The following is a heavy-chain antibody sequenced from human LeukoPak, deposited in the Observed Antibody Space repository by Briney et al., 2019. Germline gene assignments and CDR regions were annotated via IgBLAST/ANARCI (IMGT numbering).Heavy chain of an antibody. CDR1: GGSFSGYY. CDR3: ASSCGYSYGHPVAFDI. CDR2: INHSGST. D-gene: IGHD5-18*01. Sequence: SETLSLTCAVYGGSFSGYYWSWIRQPPGKGLEWIGEINHSGSTNYNPSLKSRVTISVDTSKNQFSLKLSSVTAADTAVYYCASSCGYSYGHPVAFDIWGQGTMVTVSS. J-gene: IGHJ3*02. V-gene: IGHV4-34*01.